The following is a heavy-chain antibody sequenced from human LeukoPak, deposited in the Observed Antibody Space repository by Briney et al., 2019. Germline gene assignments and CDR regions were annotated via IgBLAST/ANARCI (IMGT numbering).Heavy chain of an antibody. J-gene: IGHJ4*02. V-gene: IGHV3-23*01. CDR2: IGGSGGSP. D-gene: IGHD5-18*01. CDR3: AKGGIGSSSGLDY. CDR1: GFTFSTYV. Sequence: PGGSLRLSCAASGFTFSTYVMTWVRQAPGKGLEWVSSIGGSGGSPYYANSVKGRFNISRDNSKNTLYLEMNSLRDADTAVYYCAKGGIGSSSGLDYWGQGTLVAVSS.